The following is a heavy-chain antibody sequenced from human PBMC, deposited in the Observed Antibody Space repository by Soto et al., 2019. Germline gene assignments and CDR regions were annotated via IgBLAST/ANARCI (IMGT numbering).Heavy chain of an antibody. J-gene: IGHJ4*02. D-gene: IGHD2-15*01. Sequence: GASVKVSCKVSGYILTELSMHWVRQAPGKGLEWMGGFDPEDGETIYAQKFQGRVTMTEDISTDTAYMELSSLRSEDTAVYYCATDTAYCSGGSCYDYWGQGTLVTVSS. V-gene: IGHV1-24*01. CDR1: GYILTELS. CDR3: ATDTAYCSGGSCYDY. CDR2: FDPEDGET.